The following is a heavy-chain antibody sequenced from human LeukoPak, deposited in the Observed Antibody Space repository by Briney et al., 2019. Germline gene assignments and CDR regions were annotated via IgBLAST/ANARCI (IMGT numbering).Heavy chain of an antibody. CDR3: ARGRTAAGPNYFDY. CDR2: INHSGST. Sequence: ASETLSLTCAVYGGSFSGYYWSWIRQPPGKGLEWIGEINHSGSTNYNPSLKSRVTISVDTSKNQFSLKLSSVTAADTAVYYCARGRTAAGPNYFDYWGQGTLVTVSS. D-gene: IGHD6-13*01. J-gene: IGHJ4*02. CDR1: GGSFSGYY. V-gene: IGHV4-34*01.